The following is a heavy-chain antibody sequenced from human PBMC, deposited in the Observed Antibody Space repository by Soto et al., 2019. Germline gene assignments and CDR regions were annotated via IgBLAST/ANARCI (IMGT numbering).Heavy chain of an antibody. Sequence: GGSLRLSCAASGFTFSSYAMHWVRQAPGKGLEWVALISYDGSDKYYADSVKGRFTISRDNSKNTLYLQMNSLRAEDTAVYYCARDPSPYYYDSSGLNWFDPWGQGTLVTVSS. CDR1: GFTFSSYA. CDR2: ISYDGSDK. D-gene: IGHD3-22*01. CDR3: ARDPSPYYYDSSGLNWFDP. J-gene: IGHJ5*02. V-gene: IGHV3-30-3*01.